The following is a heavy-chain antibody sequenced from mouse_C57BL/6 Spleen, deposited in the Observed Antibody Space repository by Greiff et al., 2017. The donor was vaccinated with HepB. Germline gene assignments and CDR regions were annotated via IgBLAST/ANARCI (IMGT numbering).Heavy chain of an antibody. Sequence: EVMLVESGGGLVQPGGSLSLSCAASGFTFTDYYMSWVRQPPGKALEWLGFIRNKANGYTTEYSASVKGRFTISRDNSQSILYLQMNALRAEDSATYYCARSSNYAWFAYWGQGTLVTVSA. CDR3: ARSSNYAWFAY. J-gene: IGHJ3*01. CDR2: IRNKANGYTT. V-gene: IGHV7-3*01. D-gene: IGHD2-1*01. CDR1: GFTFTDYY.